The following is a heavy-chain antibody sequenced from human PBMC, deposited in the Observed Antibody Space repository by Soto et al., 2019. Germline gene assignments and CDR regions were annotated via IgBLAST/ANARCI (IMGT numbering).Heavy chain of an antibody. CDR1: GYTFTSYA. Sequence: QVQLVQSGAEVKKPGASVKVSCKASGYTFTSYAISWVRQAPGQGLEWMGWISAYNGNTNYAQNLQGRVTMTTDTATSTAYMGLRSWSSADTPVYYWARDSPTIASWGQGTLVTVSS. D-gene: IGHD2-15*01. V-gene: IGHV1-18*01. CDR2: ISAYNGNT. CDR3: ARDSPTIAS. J-gene: IGHJ5*02.